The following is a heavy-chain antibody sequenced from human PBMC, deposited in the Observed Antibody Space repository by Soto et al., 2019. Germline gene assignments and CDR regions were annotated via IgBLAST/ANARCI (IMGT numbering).Heavy chain of an antibody. CDR2: ISSNGVGT. CDR1: GFTFSNYA. CDR3: ARREQSDYYYMDV. V-gene: IGHV3-64*01. Sequence: GGSLRLSCAASGFTFSNYAMDWVRQAPGKVLEYVSGISSNGVGTYYANSVKDRFTISRDNSKNTLYLQMGSLRAEDTAVYYCARREQSDYYYMDVWGKGTSVTVS. J-gene: IGHJ6*03. D-gene: IGHD6-19*01.